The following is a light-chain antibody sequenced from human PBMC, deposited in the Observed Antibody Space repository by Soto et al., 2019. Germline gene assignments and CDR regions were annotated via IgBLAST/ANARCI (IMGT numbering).Light chain of an antibody. CDR3: QQYASSPLT. CDR2: GAS. J-gene: IGKJ4*01. CDR1: QSVRSNY. V-gene: IGKV3-20*01. Sequence: EIVLTQSPGTLSLSSGERATLSCRASQSVRSNYLAWYQQKPGQAPRLLIYGASSRATGIPDRFGGSGSGTDFNLIISRLEPEDFAVYYCQQYASSPLTFGGGTKVEIK.